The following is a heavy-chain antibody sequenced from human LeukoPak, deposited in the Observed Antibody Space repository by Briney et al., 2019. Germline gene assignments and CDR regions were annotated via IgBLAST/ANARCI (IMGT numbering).Heavy chain of an antibody. CDR3: ARGFVEMATIVGAFDI. J-gene: IGHJ3*02. Sequence: NPSETLSLTCTVSGGSISSYYWSWIRQPPGKGLEWIGYIYYSGSTNYNPSLKSRVTISVDTSKNQFSLKLSSVTAADTAVYCCARGFVEMATIVGAFDIWGQGTMVTVSS. CDR1: GGSISSYY. CDR2: IYYSGST. V-gene: IGHV4-59*01. D-gene: IGHD5-24*01.